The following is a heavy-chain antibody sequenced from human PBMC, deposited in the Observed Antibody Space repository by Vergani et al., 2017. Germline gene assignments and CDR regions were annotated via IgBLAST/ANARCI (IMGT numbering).Heavy chain of an antibody. CDR2: IYPGDSEV. CDR3: ASGGHGSENGGALQL. CDR1: GYIFSNFW. V-gene: IGHV5-51*01. J-gene: IGHJ3*01. D-gene: IGHD3-10*01. Sequence: EKQLVQSGSETKKPGESLKIYCQAFGYIFSNFWIGWVRQRPGRGLEWMGIIYPGDSEVKSNPTFRGQVIFSVDTSVNTAYLQWRSLQASETATYFCASGGHGSENGGALQLWGQGTNITVSS.